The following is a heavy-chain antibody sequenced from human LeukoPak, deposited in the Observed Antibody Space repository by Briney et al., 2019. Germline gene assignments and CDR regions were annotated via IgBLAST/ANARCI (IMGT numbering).Heavy chain of an antibody. CDR1: GYTFTSYY. CDR2: INPSGGST. Sequence: GASVKVSCKASGYTFTSYYMHWVRQAPGQGLEWMGIINPSGGSTSYAQKFQGRVTMTRDMSTSTVYMELSSLRSEDTAVYYCARDPLEYGSGSYYFNWFDPWGQGTLVTVSS. V-gene: IGHV1-46*01. CDR3: ARDPLEYGSGSYYFNWFDP. J-gene: IGHJ5*02. D-gene: IGHD3-10*01.